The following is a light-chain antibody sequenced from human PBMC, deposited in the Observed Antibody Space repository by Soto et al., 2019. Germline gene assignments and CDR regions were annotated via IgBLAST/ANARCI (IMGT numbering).Light chain of an antibody. V-gene: IGKV3-20*01. J-gene: IGKJ4*01. CDR3: QHYGSLVLT. Sequence: IVLTQSPGTLSLSPGERATLSCRASQSVSSTYLAWYQQKPGQAPRLLIYGASSRATVIPDRFSGSGSGTDFTLTISRLEPEAFAVYYCQHYGSLVLTFGGGTKVEIK. CDR2: GAS. CDR1: QSVSSTY.